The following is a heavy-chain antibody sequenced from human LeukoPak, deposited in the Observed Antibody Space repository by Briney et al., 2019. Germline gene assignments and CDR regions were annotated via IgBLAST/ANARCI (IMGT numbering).Heavy chain of an antibody. CDR2: ISSGSTI. J-gene: IGHJ4*02. CDR1: GFTFSSYE. D-gene: IGHD3-22*01. CDR3: ASSYDSSGYYYYGIDY. Sequence: GGSLRLSCAASGFTFSSYEMNWVRQAPGKGLEWVSYISSGSTIYYADSVKGRFTISRDNAKNSLYLQMNSLRAEDTAVYYCASSYDSSGYYYYGIDYWGQGTLVTVSS. V-gene: IGHV3-48*03.